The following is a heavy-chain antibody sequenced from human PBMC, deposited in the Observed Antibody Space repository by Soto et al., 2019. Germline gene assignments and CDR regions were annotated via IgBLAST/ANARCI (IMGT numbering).Heavy chain of an antibody. D-gene: IGHD2-15*01. CDR3: ARGLGYCNVGSCSGAFDM. CDR1: GLSFSSDS. Sequence: EVQLVESGGGLVEPGGSLRLSCTASGLSFSSDSMNWVRQAPGKGLEWVSSISGSSSYIYYADSVKGRFTISRDNAKNSVYLQMNSLRAEDTAVYYCARGLGYCNVGSCSGAFDMWGQGTMVTVSS. CDR2: ISGSSSYI. V-gene: IGHV3-21*01. J-gene: IGHJ3*02.